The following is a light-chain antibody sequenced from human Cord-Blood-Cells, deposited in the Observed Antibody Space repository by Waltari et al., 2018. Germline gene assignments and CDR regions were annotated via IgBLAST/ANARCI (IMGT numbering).Light chain of an antibody. J-gene: IGKJ4*01. CDR1: QSGSSN. CDR3: QQYNNWPLT. V-gene: IGKV3-15*01. Sequence: EIVLTQSPATLSVSPGERATLSCRASQSGSSNLAWYQKKPGQAPRLLIYGASTRATGIPARFSGSGSGTEFTLTISSLQSEDFAVYYCQQYNNWPLTFGGGTKVEIK. CDR2: GAS.